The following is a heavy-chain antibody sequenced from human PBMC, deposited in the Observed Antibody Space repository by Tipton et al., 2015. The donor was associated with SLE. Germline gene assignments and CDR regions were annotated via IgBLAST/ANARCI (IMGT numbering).Heavy chain of an antibody. D-gene: IGHD2-21*01. Sequence: SLRLSCAASGFTFSSYAMSWVRQAPGKGLEWASVIYSGGSTYYADSVKGRFTISRDNSKNTLYLQMNSLRAEDTAVYYCAKVNVVVVIATAYFDYWGQGTLVTVSS. CDR1: GFTFSSYA. J-gene: IGHJ4*02. CDR3: AKVNVVVVIATAYFDY. CDR2: IYSGGST. V-gene: IGHV3-23*03.